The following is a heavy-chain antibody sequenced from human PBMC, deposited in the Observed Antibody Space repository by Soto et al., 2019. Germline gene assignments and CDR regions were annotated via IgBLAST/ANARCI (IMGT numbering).Heavy chain of an antibody. V-gene: IGHV3-7*05. D-gene: IGHD6-13*01. Sequence: VQLVESGGGLVQPGGSLRLSCADSGLTFSKFWMSWVRQTPGKGLEWVANIRQDGGEKNYVDSVEGRFTISRDNAKNSLYLQMNSLRIEDTAVYFCARDRDKGGAAAGYFDYWGQGALVTVSS. J-gene: IGHJ4*02. CDR3: ARDRDKGGAAAGYFDY. CDR1: GLTFSKFW. CDR2: IRQDGGEK.